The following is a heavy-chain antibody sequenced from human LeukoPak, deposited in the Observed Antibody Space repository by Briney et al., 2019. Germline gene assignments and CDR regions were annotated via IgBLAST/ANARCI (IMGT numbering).Heavy chain of an antibody. J-gene: IGHJ4*02. Sequence: GGSLRLSCAASGFTFSDYYMSWLGQAPGKGLEWVSYISSGGSTIYYADSVKGRFTISRDNAKNSLYLQMNSLRAEDTAVYYCATFSSGWAWDFDYWGQGTLVTVSS. CDR3: ATFSSGWAWDFDY. V-gene: IGHV3-11*01. CDR1: GFTFSDYY. D-gene: IGHD6-19*01. CDR2: ISSGGSTI.